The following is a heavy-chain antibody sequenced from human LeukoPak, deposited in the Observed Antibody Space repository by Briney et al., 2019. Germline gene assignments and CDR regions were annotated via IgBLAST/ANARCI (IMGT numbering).Heavy chain of an antibody. CDR2: IRYDESNK. CDR3: AKAYCGSTICYGGGKIDY. J-gene: IGHJ4*02. CDR1: GFTFNNYG. D-gene: IGHD2-2*01. Sequence: GGSLRLSCGASGFTFNNYGMHWVRQAPGKGPEWVSFIRYDESNKYYADSVKGRFTISRDNSKNTLYLQMNSLRVEDAAVYYCAKAYCGSTICYGGGKIDYWGQGTLVTASS. V-gene: IGHV3-30*02.